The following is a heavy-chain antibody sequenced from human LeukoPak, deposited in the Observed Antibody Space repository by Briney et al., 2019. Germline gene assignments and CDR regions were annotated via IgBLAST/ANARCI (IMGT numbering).Heavy chain of an antibody. Sequence: ASVKVSCKVSGYTLTELSMHWVRQAPGKGLEWMGGFDPEDGETIYAQKFQGRVTMTEDTSTDTAYMELSSLRSEDTAVYYCATGSPRDYGDANSYYYYYYGMDVWGQGTTVTVSS. D-gene: IGHD4-17*01. CDR1: GYTLTELS. J-gene: IGHJ6*02. V-gene: IGHV1-24*01. CDR3: ATGSPRDYGDANSYYYYYYGMDV. CDR2: FDPEDGET.